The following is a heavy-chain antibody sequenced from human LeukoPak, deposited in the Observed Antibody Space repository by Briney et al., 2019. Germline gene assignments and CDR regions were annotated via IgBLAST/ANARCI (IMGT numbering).Heavy chain of an antibody. CDR3: ARLGYGSGTPYYIFYMDD. D-gene: IGHD3-10*01. J-gene: IGHJ6*03. CDR1: DGSISGYY. Sequence: PWETLSLTCTVPDGSISGYYWSWIRQPPGKGLEWIGYINYVGGTNYNPSLRSRVTFSRDTSKNQFSLKPRSVTAADTAVYFCARLGYGSGTPYYIFYMDDWGTGTTATVS. V-gene: IGHV4-59*01. CDR2: INYVGGT.